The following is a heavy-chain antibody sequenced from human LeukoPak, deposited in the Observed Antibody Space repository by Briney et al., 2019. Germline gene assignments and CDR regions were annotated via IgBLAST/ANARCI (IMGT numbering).Heavy chain of an antibody. D-gene: IGHD2-8*01. J-gene: IGHJ4*02. Sequence: SETLSLTCSVSSGSISGYYWSWIRQPPGKGLEWIGYVHYSGHTDCNPSLRSRVTMSVDTSKNQFSLRLNSVTAADSAVYFCARHNGGWHLDHWGQGTLVTVSS. CDR2: VHYSGHT. CDR1: SGSISGYY. CDR3: ARHNGGWHLDH. V-gene: IGHV4-59*01.